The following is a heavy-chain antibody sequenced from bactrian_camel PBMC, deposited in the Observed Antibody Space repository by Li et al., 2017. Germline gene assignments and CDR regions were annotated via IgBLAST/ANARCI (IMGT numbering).Heavy chain of an antibody. V-gene: IGHV3S1*01. D-gene: IGHD6*01. Sequence: HVQLVESGGGSVQAGGSLRLSCAASDYAYSTKMAWFRQAPGKEREGVAGVYIGSGSTYYADSVKGRFSISRDNAKNTLYLQMNNLKTEDTAVYYCAPAGRSYVDIKCRARLGQGTQVTVS. CDR1: DYAYSTK. CDR2: VYIGSGST. J-gene: IGHJ4*01.